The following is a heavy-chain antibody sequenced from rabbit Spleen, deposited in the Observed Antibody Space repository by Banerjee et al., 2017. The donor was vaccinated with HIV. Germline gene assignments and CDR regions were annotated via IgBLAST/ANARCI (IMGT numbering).Heavy chain of an antibody. CDR3: ARDTSSSFSSYGMDL. J-gene: IGHJ6*01. CDR2: IYTIGGNT. Sequence: QSLEESGGGLVQPEGSLTLTCTASGFSFSSTYYMCWVRQAPGKGLEWIGCIYTIGGNTYYASWVNGRFTISKTSSTTVDLKMTSLTAADTATYFCARDTSSSFSSYGMDLWGQGTLVTVS. D-gene: IGHD1-1*01. CDR1: GFSFSSTYY. V-gene: IGHV1S40*01.